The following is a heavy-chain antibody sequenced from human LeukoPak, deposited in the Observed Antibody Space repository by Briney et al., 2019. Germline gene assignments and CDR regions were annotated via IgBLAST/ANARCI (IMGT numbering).Heavy chain of an antibody. Sequence: PGGSLRLSCAASGFTFSSYAMSWVRQAPGKGLEWVSAISGSGGSTYYADSVKGRFTISRDNSKDTLYLQMNSLRAEDTAVYYCAKAMPLYYYDSSGYYNWFDPWGQGTLVTVSS. CDR3: AKAMPLYYYDSSGYYNWFDP. CDR2: ISGSGGST. V-gene: IGHV3-23*01. D-gene: IGHD3-22*01. CDR1: GFTFSSYA. J-gene: IGHJ5*02.